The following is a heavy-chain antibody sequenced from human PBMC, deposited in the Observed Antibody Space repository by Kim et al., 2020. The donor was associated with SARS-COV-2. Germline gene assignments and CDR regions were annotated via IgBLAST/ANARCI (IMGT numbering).Heavy chain of an antibody. V-gene: IGHV3-23*01. CDR2: ISGHGSNK. D-gene: IGHD3-10*01. J-gene: IGHJ4*02. CDR3: AKDLVGSGDYYNFIDC. CDR1: GFPFSNYA. Sequence: GGSLRLSCAASGFPFSNYAMSWVRQAPGKGLEWVSAISGHGSNKYYADSVKGRFTISRDKSKSTLFLQMNSLRGEDTAVYYCAKDLVGSGDYYNFIDCWGQGTLVTVSS.